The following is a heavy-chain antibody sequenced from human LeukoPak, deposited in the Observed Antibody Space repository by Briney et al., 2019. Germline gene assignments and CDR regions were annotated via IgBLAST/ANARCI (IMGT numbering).Heavy chain of an antibody. V-gene: IGHV3-23*01. D-gene: IGHD6-13*01. CDR1: GFTFNNYA. CDR2: ISGSGGST. J-gene: IGHJ6*02. Sequence: GGSLRLSCAASGFTFNNYAMSWVRQAPGKGLEWVSAISGSGGSTYYADSVKGRFTISRDNSKNTLYLQMDSLRAEDTAVYYCAKTVPNSSSWYYYYYGMDVWGQGTTVTVSS. CDR3: AKTVPNSSSWYYYYYGMDV.